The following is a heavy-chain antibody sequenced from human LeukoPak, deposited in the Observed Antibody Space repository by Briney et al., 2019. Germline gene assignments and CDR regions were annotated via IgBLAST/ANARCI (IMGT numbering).Heavy chain of an antibody. Sequence: ASVKVSCKASGYTFTGYYMHWVRQAPGQGLEWRGWINPNSGGTNYAQKFQGRVTMTRDTSVSTAYMELNRLRSDDTGVYYCARDTTMITYWFDPWGQGTLVTASS. CDR3: ARDTTMITYWFDP. CDR2: INPNSGGT. CDR1: GYTFTGYY. V-gene: IGHV1-2*02. D-gene: IGHD5-18*01. J-gene: IGHJ5*02.